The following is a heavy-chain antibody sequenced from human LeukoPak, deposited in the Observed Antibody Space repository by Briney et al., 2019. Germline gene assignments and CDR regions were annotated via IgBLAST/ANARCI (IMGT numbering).Heavy chain of an antibody. CDR2: IYYSGST. CDR3: ARRTRYGSGSYSFDY. V-gene: IGHV4-31*03. J-gene: IGHJ4*02. CDR1: GGSISSGGYY. D-gene: IGHD3-10*01. Sequence: PSETLSLTCTVSGGSISSGGYYWSWIRQHPGKGLEWIGYIYYSGSTYYNPSLKSRVTISADTSKNQFSLKLSSVTAADTAVYYCARRTRYGSGSYSFDYWGQGTLVTVSS.